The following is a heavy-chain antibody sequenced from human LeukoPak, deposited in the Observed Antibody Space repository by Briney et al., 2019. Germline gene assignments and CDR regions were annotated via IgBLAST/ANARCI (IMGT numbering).Heavy chain of an antibody. CDR2: IRNDGAKT. CDR1: TFTFSDCG. J-gene: IGHJ6*03. V-gene: IGHV3-30*02. CDR3: AKDGVILAPGVYWYMDV. D-gene: IGHD3-16*02. Sequence: PGGSLRLSCVGSTFTFSDCGMHWVRQAPGKGLEWVAFIRNDGAKTYYADSAKGRFTISRDNSRNTLYLQMNSLTAGDTAVFYCAKDGVILAPGVYWYMDVWGRGTTVTVSS.